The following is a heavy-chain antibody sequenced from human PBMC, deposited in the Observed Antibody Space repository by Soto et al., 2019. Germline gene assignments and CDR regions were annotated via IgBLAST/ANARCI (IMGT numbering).Heavy chain of an antibody. Sequence: GGSLRLSCEASGFTLMNYAMTWIRQAPGKGLEWVSLISANDVGTYYAESVKTRFTISTDQSRNTVYLQMDSLRADDTAIYYCAKAKNDYNWDNRPPFDYWGQGTLVTVS. CDR2: ISANDVGT. D-gene: IGHD1-20*01. CDR1: GFTLMNYA. J-gene: IGHJ4*02. V-gene: IGHV3-23*01. CDR3: AKAKNDYNWDNRPPFDY.